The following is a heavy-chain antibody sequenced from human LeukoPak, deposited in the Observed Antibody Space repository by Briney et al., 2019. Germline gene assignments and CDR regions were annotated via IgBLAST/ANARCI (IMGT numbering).Heavy chain of an antibody. J-gene: IGHJ4*02. Sequence: PSETLSLTCAVSGGSISSSNWWSWVRQPPGNGLEWIGEIYHSGSTNYNPSLKSRVTISVDKSKNQFSLKLSSVTAADTAVYYCARDGTGHYYDSSGYFDYWGQGTLVTVSS. V-gene: IGHV4-4*02. CDR2: IYHSGST. D-gene: IGHD3-22*01. CDR3: ARDGTGHYYDSSGYFDY. CDR1: GGSISSSNW.